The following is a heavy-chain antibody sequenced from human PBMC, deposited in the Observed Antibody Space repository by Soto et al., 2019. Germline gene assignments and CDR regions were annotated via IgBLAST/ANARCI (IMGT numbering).Heavy chain of an antibody. CDR2: IYYSGST. Sequence: SETLSLTCTVSGGSISSYYWSWVRQPPGKGLEWIGYIYYSGSTNYNPSLKSRVTISVDTSKNQFSLKLSSVTAADTAVYYCARMGSSSPYYYYYGMDVWGQGTTVTVSS. CDR3: ARMGSSSPYYYYYGMDV. J-gene: IGHJ6*02. V-gene: IGHV4-59*01. D-gene: IGHD6-13*01. CDR1: GGSISSYY.